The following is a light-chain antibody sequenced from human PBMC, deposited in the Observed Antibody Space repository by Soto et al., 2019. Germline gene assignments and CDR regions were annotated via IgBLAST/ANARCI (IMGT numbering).Light chain of an antibody. CDR3: QQYGSSPLT. J-gene: IGKJ4*01. CDR1: QSVSSSS. Sequence: EMVMTQSPATLSVSPGERAALSCRASQSVSSSSLAWYQQKPGQAPRLLIYGASSGATGIPDRFSGSGSGTDFTLTISRLEPADFAVYYCQQYGSSPLTFGGGTKVDIK. CDR2: GAS. V-gene: IGKV3-20*01.